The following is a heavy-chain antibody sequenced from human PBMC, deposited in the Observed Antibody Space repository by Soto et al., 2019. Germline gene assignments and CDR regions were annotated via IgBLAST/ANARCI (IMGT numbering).Heavy chain of an antibody. D-gene: IGHD3-22*01. CDR2: IWYDGSNK. CDR3: ARERWGNYYDSSGPLAFDI. V-gene: IGHV3-33*01. J-gene: IGHJ3*02. CDR1: GFTFSSYG. Sequence: QVQLVESGGGVVQPGRSLRLSCAASGFTFSSYGMHWVRQAPGKGLEWVAVIWYDGSNKYYADSVQGRFTISRDNSKNKLSLQMHSLRAEDTAVYYCARERWGNYYDSSGPLAFDIWGQGTMVTVSS.